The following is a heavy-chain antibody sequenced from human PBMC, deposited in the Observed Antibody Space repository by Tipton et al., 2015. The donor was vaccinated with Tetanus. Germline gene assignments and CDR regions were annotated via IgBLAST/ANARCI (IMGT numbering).Heavy chain of an antibody. J-gene: IGHJ3*01. CDR1: GYIFTGYS. V-gene: IGHV3-48*02. Sequence: SLRLSCAASGYIFTGYSINWVRQSPGKGLDWVSYITGSSDTIYYADSVKGRFTISRDNTKNSVYLQMSSLRDEDTAVYYCARHYGDYGGAFDLWGQGTMVTVSS. CDR3: ARHYGDYGGAFDL. CDR2: ITGSSDTI. D-gene: IGHD4-17*01.